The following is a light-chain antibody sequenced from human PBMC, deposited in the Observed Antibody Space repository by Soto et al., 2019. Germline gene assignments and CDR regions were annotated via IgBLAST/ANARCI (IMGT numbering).Light chain of an antibody. CDR3: QSFDTTLPGSV. Sequence: QSVLTQPPSVSGAPGQRVTISCSGTSSNIGAGYDVHWYHQLPGTAPKLLIFGNNNRPSGVPARFSASRSGTSASLAITGLQAEDEADYYCQSFDTTLPGSVYGGGTKLTVL. J-gene: IGLJ3*02. V-gene: IGLV1-40*01. CDR2: GNN. CDR1: SSNIGAGYD.